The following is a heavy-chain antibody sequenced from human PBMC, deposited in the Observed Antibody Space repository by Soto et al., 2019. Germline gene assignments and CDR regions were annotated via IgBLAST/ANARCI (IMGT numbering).Heavy chain of an antibody. V-gene: IGHV3-7*01. J-gene: IGHJ3*02. CDR3: ARFTWDYNGLDI. Sequence: EVQLVESGGGLVQPGGSLRLSCVASGFTFSNFWLTWVRQAPGKGLEWVANIKHDGSDKNYVDSVKGRFTISRDNAENSVYLQMNSLRAEDTPVYFCARFTWDYNGLDIWGQGTMVTVSS. CDR1: GFTFSNFW. D-gene: IGHD4-4*01. CDR2: IKHDGSDK.